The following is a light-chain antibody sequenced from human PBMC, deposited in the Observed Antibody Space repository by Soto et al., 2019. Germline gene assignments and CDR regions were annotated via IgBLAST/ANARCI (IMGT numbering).Light chain of an antibody. V-gene: IGKV3-15*01. CDR1: QSVSSN. CDR2: GAS. Sequence: EIVMTQSPVTLSVSPGERATLSCRASQSVSSNLAWYQQKLGQAPRLLIYGASTRATDIPDRFSGSGSGTEFTLTISSLQSEDFAVYYCQLYNNWPPLTFGGGTKVEIK. CDR3: QLYNNWPPLT. J-gene: IGKJ4*01.